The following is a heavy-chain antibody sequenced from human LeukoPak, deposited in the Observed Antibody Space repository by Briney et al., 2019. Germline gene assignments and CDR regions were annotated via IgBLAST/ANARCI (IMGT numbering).Heavy chain of an antibody. J-gene: IGHJ3*02. CDR3: ARGTLYYDFWSGQSRTDAFDI. D-gene: IGHD3-3*01. Sequence: SETLSLTCAVYGGSFSGYYWSWIRQPPGKGLEWLGEINHSGSTNYNPSLKSRVTISVDRSKNQFSLKLSSVTAADTAVYYCARGTLYYDFWSGQSRTDAFDIWGQGTMVTVSS. V-gene: IGHV4-34*01. CDR1: GGSFSGYY. CDR2: INHSGST.